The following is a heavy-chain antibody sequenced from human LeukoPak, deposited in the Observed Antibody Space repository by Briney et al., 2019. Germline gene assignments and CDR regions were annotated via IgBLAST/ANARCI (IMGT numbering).Heavy chain of an antibody. Sequence: GGSLRLSCAASGFTFSSYGMHWVRQAPGKGLEWVAVIWYDGSNKYYADSVKGRFTISRDNSKNTLYLQMNSLRAEDTAVYYCAREGGSYGSGDYFDYWGQGTLVTVSS. D-gene: IGHD3-10*01. V-gene: IGHV3-33*01. J-gene: IGHJ4*02. CDR3: AREGGSYGSGDYFDY. CDR2: IWYDGSNK. CDR1: GFTFSSYG.